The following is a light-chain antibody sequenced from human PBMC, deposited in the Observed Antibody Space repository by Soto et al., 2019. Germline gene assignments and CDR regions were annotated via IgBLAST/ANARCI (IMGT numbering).Light chain of an antibody. CDR3: QQYGASPIT. V-gene: IGKV3-20*01. CDR2: GAS. CDR1: QRVRSSS. J-gene: IGKJ5*01. Sequence: DIVLTQSPATLSLSPGDRATLSCRASQRVRSSSLAWYQQKPGQAPRLLIYGASSRASDISDRFSGGGSGTDFTLTISRLAPEDFAVYYCQQYGASPITFGQGTQLEIK.